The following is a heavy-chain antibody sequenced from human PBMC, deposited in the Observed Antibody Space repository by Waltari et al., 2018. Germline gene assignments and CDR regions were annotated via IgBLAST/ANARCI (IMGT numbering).Heavy chain of an antibody. J-gene: IGHJ4*02. CDR3: AGHPQNPSFEY. CDR2: IYYTGST. Sequence: QLQLQESGPGLVKPSETLSLSCTVSGGSIISGSDYWAWTRQPPGKGLEWIASIYYTGSTYCHPPLKRRVTTSGETSKNRFILMLTSVTAADTALYYCAGHPQNPSFEYWGQGILVTVSS. CDR1: GGSIISGSDY. V-gene: IGHV4-39*01.